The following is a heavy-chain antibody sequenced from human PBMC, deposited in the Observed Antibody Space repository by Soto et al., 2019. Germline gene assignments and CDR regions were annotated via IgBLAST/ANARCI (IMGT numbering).Heavy chain of an antibody. CDR1: GFTFSSYS. J-gene: IGHJ4*02. D-gene: IGHD6-13*01. CDR3: GRVASSSSWTPDY. V-gene: IGHV3-21*02. Sequence: EVQLVESGGGLVKPGGSLRLSCAASGFTFSSYSMNWVRQVPGKGLEWVSSLTSTSSYTYYADSVKGRFTISRDNAKNSLFLQMNSLRAEDTAEYYCGRVASSSSWTPDYLGQGTLVTVSS. CDR2: LTSTSSYT.